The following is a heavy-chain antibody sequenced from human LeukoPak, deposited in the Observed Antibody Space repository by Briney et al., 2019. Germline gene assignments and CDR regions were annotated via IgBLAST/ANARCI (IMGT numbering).Heavy chain of an antibody. V-gene: IGHV4-34*01. CDR1: GFTFSSYW. J-gene: IGHJ4*02. CDR2: INHSGST. Sequence: PGGSLRLSCAASGFTFSSYWITWVRQPPGKGLEWIGEINHSGSTNYNPSLKSRVTISVDTSKNQFSLKLSSVTAADTAVYYCARAEFSSGTLHYWGQGTLVTVSS. D-gene: IGHD3-22*01. CDR3: ARAEFSSGTLHY.